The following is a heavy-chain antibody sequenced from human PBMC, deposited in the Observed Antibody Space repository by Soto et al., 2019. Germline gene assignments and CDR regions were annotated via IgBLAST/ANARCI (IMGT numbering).Heavy chain of an antibody. CDR3: ARDLSGMVYDLPYYYYYGIDV. J-gene: IGHJ6*02. Sequence: GGSLRLSCAASGFTFSSYWMHWVRQAPGKGLVWVSRINSDGSSTSYADSVKGRFTISRDNAKNTLYLQMNSLRAEDTAVYYCARDLSGMVYDLPYYYYYGIDVWGQGTTVTVSS. V-gene: IGHV3-74*01. CDR2: INSDGSST. CDR1: GFTFSSYW. D-gene: IGHD2-8*01.